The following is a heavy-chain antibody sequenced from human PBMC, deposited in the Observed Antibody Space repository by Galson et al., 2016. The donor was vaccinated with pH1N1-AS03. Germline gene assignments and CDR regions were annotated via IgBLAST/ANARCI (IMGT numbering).Heavy chain of an antibody. J-gene: IGHJ4*02. Sequence: SLRLSCAASGFNFASYSMNWVRQAPGKGLEWVSYINSRSSSILYGDSVKGRFTISRDNAKNSLYLQMSSLRDDDTAVYYCARDSGYGGTFDNWGQGALVTVSS. V-gene: IGHV3-48*02. CDR2: INSRSSSI. CDR3: ARDSGYGGTFDN. D-gene: IGHD5-12*01. CDR1: GFNFASYS.